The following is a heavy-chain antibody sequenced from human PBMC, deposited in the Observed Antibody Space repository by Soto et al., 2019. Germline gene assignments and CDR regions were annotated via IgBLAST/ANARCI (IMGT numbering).Heavy chain of an antibody. CDR3: AKGRGSGWAWYFDN. CDR2: ISWNSGSI. Sequence: PGGSLRLSCAASGFTFDDYAMHWVRQAPGKGLEWVSGISWNSGSIGYADSVKGRFTISRDNAKNSLYLQMNSLRGEDTAVYYCAKGRGSGWAWYFDNWGQGTLVTVSS. V-gene: IGHV3-9*01. J-gene: IGHJ4*02. CDR1: GFTFDDYA. D-gene: IGHD6-19*01.